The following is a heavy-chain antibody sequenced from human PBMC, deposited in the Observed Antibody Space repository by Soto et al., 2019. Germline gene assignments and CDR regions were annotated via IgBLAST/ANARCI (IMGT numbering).Heavy chain of an antibody. V-gene: IGHV1-69*01. CDR2: IIPIFGRP. J-gene: IGHJ4*02. D-gene: IGHD4-17*01. Sequence: QVQLVQSGTEVKKPGSSVKVSCTDSGGTFSTLAVSWVQQAPGQGLEWMGGIIPIFGRPVYAQKFQGRVTITADESTSIVYMELSSLSSEDTAVYYCARAPYEDYAVPEPNYFDSWGQGTLVTVSS. CDR3: ARAPYEDYAVPEPNYFDS. CDR1: GGTFSTLA.